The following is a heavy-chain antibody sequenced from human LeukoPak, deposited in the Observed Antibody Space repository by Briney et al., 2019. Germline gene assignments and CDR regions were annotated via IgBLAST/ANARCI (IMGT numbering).Heavy chain of an antibody. CDR2: ISSSSSTI. J-gene: IGHJ4*02. V-gene: IGHV3-48*04. CDR1: GFTFNIYG. Sequence: GGALRLSCAASGFTFNIYGMNWVRQAPGKGLEWVSYISSSSSTIYYADSVKGRFTISRDNAKNSLYLQMNSLRAEDTAVYYCARDHVDCSGGSCYSGWRNYWGQGTLVTVSS. D-gene: IGHD2-15*01. CDR3: ARDHVDCSGGSCYSGWRNY.